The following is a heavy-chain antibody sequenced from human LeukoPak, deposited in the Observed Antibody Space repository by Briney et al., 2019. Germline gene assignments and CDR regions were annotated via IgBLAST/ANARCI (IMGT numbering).Heavy chain of an antibody. CDR2: ISSNGGST. J-gene: IGHJ4*02. CDR3: VKELYYYGSGGFDY. V-gene: IGHV3-64D*06. D-gene: IGHD3-10*01. CDR1: GFTFSSYA. Sequence: GGSLRLSCSASGFTFSSYAMHWVRQAPGKGLEYVSAISSNGGSTYYAGSVKGRFTISRDNSKNTLYLQMSSLRAEDTAVYYCVKELYYYGSGGFDYWGQGTLVTVSS.